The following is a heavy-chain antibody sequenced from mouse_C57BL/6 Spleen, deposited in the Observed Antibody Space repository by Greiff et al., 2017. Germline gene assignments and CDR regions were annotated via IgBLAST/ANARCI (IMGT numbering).Heavy chain of an antibody. CDR2: INPNNGGT. CDR3: ARELGRGWFAY. V-gene: IGHV1-22*01. D-gene: IGHD4-1*01. J-gene: IGHJ3*01. Sequence: VHVKQSGPELVKPGASVKMSCKASGYTFTDYNMHWVKQSHGKSLEWIGYINPNNGGTSYNQKFKGKATLTVNKSSSTAYMELRSLTSEDSAVYYCARELGRGWFAYWGQGTLVTVSA. CDR1: GYTFTDYN.